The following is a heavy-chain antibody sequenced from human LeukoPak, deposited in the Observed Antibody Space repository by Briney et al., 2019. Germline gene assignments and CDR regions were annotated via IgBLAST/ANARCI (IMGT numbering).Heavy chain of an antibody. CDR2: IYFAGSP. D-gene: IGHD3-22*01. V-gene: IGHV4-39*07. CDR1: GDSVSNNSHS. CDR3: ARGIVELSGAAPFDF. J-gene: IGHJ4*02. Sequence: SETLSLTCTVSGDSVSNNSHSWGWIRQAPGKGLEWIGSIYFAGSPFFRPSLKSRLTLSLDTSKNQFSMRLSSVTAADTALYYCARGIVELSGAAPFDFWGQGALVTVSP.